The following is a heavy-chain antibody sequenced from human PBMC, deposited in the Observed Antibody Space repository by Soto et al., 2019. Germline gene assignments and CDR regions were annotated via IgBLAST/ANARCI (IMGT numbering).Heavy chain of an antibody. CDR3: ARDQLAAAGTAYYYYGMDV. J-gene: IGHJ6*02. Sequence: ASVKVSCKASGYTFSSYGISWVRQAPGQGLEWMGWISVYNGNTNYAQKFQGRVTMTTDTSTSTAYMELRSLRSDDTAVYYCARDQLAAAGTAYYYYGMDVWGQGTTVTVSS. V-gene: IGHV1-18*01. CDR1: GYTFSSYG. CDR2: ISVYNGNT. D-gene: IGHD6-13*01.